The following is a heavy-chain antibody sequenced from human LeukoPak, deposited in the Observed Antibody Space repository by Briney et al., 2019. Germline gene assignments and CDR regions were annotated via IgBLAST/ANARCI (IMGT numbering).Heavy chain of an antibody. V-gene: IGHV3-23*01. D-gene: IGHD5-18*01. Sequence: GGSLRLSCAASGFTFSSYAMSWVRQAPGKGLEWVSVISGSGGSTYYADSVKGRFTISRDNSKNTLYLQMNSLRAEDTAVYYCARDQNSSPFDYWGQGTLVTVSS. CDR2: ISGSGGST. CDR1: GFTFSSYA. J-gene: IGHJ4*02. CDR3: ARDQNSSPFDY.